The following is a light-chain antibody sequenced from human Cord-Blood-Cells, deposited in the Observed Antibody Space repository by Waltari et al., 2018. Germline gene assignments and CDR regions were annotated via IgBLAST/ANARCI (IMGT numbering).Light chain of an antibody. V-gene: IGKV4-1*01. Sequence: DIVLTQSLDPLAVPLGERSTIHCKSSPSVLYSSNNQNYLAWYQQKPVPPPKLLIYWASTRECGVPDRFSGSGSGTDFTLTISILQAEDVAVYYCQQYYSTPYSFGQGTKLEIK. CDR3: QQYYSTPYS. J-gene: IGKJ2*03. CDR2: WAS. CDR1: PSVLYSSNNQNY.